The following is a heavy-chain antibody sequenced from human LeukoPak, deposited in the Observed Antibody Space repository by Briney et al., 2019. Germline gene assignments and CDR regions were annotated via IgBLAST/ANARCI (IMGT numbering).Heavy chain of an antibody. CDR1: GCTFTSYY. V-gene: IGHV1-46*01. Sequence: GASVKVSCKASGCTFTSYYMHWVRQAPGQGLEWMGIINPSGGSTSYAQKFQGSLTMTTDTYTTTADIELRSLRSDDTAVYYYSREPDLLCSYGFVACDIWGQGTMVSVSS. CDR3: SREPDLLCSYGFVACDI. D-gene: IGHD5-18*01. J-gene: IGHJ3*02. CDR2: INPSGGST.